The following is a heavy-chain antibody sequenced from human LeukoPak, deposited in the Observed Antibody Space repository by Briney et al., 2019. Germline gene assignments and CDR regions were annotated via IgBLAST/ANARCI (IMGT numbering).Heavy chain of an antibody. CDR3: ARGCRDGYNLENFDY. J-gene: IGHJ4*02. Sequence: ASVKVSCKASGYTFTSYDINWVRQAPGQGLEWMGWMNPNSGNTGYAQKFQGRVTITRNTSISTAYMELSSLRSEDTAVYYCARGCRDGYNLENFDYWGQGTLVTVSS. CDR2: MNPNSGNT. D-gene: IGHD5-24*01. V-gene: IGHV1-8*03. CDR1: GYTFTSYD.